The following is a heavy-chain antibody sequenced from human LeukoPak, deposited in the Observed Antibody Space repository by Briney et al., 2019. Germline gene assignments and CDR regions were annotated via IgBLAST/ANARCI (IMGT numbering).Heavy chain of an antibody. CDR1: GFTFSDSA. CDR2: IRDKGYGHAT. CDR3: TTPNEGNWFDP. D-gene: IGHD2-8*01. J-gene: IGHJ5*02. Sequence: PGGSLRLSCAASGFTFSDSAIHWVRQASGKGLEWVGRIRDKGYGHATAYAASMKGRFTLSRDDSRNTAYLQMNSLKTEDTALYYCTTPNEGNWFDPWGQGTLVTVSS. V-gene: IGHV3-73*01.